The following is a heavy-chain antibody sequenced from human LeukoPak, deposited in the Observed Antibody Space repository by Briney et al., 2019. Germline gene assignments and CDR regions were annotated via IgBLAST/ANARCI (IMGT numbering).Heavy chain of an antibody. CDR2: ISGYNGNT. V-gene: IGHV1-18*01. CDR1: GYTFSSYG. CDR3: ARDVDSTMVLFDY. D-gene: IGHD4/OR15-4a*01. J-gene: IGHJ4*02. Sequence: ASVKVSCKASGYTFSSYGISWVRQAPGQGLEWMGWISGYNGNTKYAQKVQDRVTMTTDTSKSTAYMELRRLRSDDTAVYYCARDVDSTMVLFDYWGQGTLVTVSS.